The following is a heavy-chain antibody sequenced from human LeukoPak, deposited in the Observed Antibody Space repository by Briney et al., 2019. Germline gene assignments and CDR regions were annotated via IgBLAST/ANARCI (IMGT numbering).Heavy chain of an antibody. CDR2: IYYNGDT. D-gene: IGHD4-17*01. J-gene: IGHJ4*02. CDR1: GGSISSDY. CDR3: ARVWDHDYGDLYFDY. Sequence: SETLSLTCAVSGGSISSDYWSWLRQPPGKGLEWIVHIYYNGDTNYKPTLKSRATISVDTSKNQFSLKLSSVTAADTAVYYCARVWDHDYGDLYFDYWGQGNLVTVSS. V-gene: IGHV4-59*01.